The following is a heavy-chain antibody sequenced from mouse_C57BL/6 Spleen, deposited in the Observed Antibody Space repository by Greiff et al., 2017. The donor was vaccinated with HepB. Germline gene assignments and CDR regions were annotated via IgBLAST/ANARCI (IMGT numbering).Heavy chain of an antibody. J-gene: IGHJ2*01. CDR1: GYTFTSYW. Sequence: QVQLQQPGAELVKPGASVKLSCKASGYTFTSYWMHWVKQRPGQGLEWIGMIHPNSGSTNYNEKFKSKATLTVDKSSSTAYTQLSSLTSEDSAVYYWARGGGRYYGSSYGYYFDDWGQGTTLTVSS. CDR2: IHPNSGST. CDR3: ARGGGRYYGSSYGYYFDD. D-gene: IGHD1-1*01. V-gene: IGHV1-64*01.